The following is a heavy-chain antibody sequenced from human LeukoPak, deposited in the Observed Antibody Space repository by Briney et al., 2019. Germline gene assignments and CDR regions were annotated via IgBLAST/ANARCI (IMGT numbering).Heavy chain of an antibody. Sequence: GGSLRLSCAASGFTFSSYAMHWVRQAPGKGLEWVAVISYDGSNKYYADSVKGRFTITRDNSKNTMYLQMNSLRAGDTAVYYCARDQARAAADILDYWGQGTLVTVSS. D-gene: IGHD6-13*01. V-gene: IGHV3-30-3*01. CDR3: ARDQARAAADILDY. CDR2: ISYDGSNK. CDR1: GFTFSSYA. J-gene: IGHJ4*02.